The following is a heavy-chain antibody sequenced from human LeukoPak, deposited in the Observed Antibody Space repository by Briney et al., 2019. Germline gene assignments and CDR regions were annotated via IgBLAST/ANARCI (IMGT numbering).Heavy chain of an antibody. Sequence: GRSLRLSCAASGFTFSDYYMSWIRQAPGKGLEWVSYISSSGSTIYYADSVKGRFTISRDNAKNSLYLQMNSLRAEDTAVYYCARLGRWLQLGYFQHWGQGTLVTVSS. CDR3: ARLGRWLQLGYFQH. J-gene: IGHJ1*01. CDR2: ISSSGSTI. D-gene: IGHD5-24*01. CDR1: GFTFSDYY. V-gene: IGHV3-11*01.